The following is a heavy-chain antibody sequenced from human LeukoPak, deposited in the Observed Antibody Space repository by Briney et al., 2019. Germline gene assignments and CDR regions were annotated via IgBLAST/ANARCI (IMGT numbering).Heavy chain of an antibody. CDR1: GYTFTGYY. CDR2: IIPIFGTA. Sequence: SVKVSCKASGYTFTGYYMHWVRQAPGQGLEWMGRIIPIFGTANYAQKFQGRVTITTDESTSTAYMELSSLRSEDTAVYYCAREGSRGGGQQLALDYWGQGTLVTVSS. V-gene: IGHV1-69*05. CDR3: AREGSRGGGQQLALDY. J-gene: IGHJ4*02. D-gene: IGHD6-13*01.